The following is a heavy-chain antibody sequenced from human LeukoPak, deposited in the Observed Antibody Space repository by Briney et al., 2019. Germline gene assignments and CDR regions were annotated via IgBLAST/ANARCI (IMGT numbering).Heavy chain of an antibody. CDR2: MNPNSGNT. CDR3: ARGRVYCSGSSCYNWFDP. Sequence: ASVKVSCKASGYTFTSYDINWVRQATGQGLEWMGWMNPNSGNTGYAQKFQGRVTMTRNTSISTAYMELSSLRSEDTAVYYCARGRVYCSGSSCYNWFDPWGQGTLVTVSS. D-gene: IGHD2-15*01. CDR1: GYTFTSYD. V-gene: IGHV1-8*01. J-gene: IGHJ5*02.